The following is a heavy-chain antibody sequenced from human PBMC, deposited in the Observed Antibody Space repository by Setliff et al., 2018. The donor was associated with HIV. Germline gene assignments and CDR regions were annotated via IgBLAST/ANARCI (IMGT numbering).Heavy chain of an antibody. CDR3: ASVTTGYYSDY. CDR2: IRHSGTT. V-gene: IGHV4-38-2*02. D-gene: IGHD4-17*01. J-gene: IGHJ4*02. Sequence: PSETLSLTCTVSGYSISSGYYWGWIRQPPGKGLEWIADIRHSGTTYYNPSLKSRVTISVDTSKNQFSLELGSVTAADTAVYYCASVTTGYYSDYWGQGTLVTVSS. CDR1: GYSISSGYY.